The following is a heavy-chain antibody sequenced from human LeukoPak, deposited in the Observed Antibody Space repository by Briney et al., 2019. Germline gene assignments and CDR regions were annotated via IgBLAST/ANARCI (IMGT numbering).Heavy chain of an antibody. CDR3: ARDGGSYHGLDY. D-gene: IGHD1-26*01. Sequence: SETLSLTCAVSGYSISSGYYWGWIRQPPGKGLEWIGSIYHSGSTYYNPSLKSRVTISVDTSKNQFSLKLSSVTAADTAVYYCARDGGSYHGLDYWGQGTLVTVSS. CDR2: IYHSGST. CDR1: GYSISSGYY. V-gene: IGHV4-38-2*02. J-gene: IGHJ4*02.